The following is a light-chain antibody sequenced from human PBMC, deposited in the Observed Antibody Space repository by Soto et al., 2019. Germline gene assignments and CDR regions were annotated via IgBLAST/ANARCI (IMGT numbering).Light chain of an antibody. Sequence: EIVMTQSPATLSVSPGDRVTLSCRASQNIDNNLAWYQQRPGQPPRLLIYGASTRVNGIPARFSGSGSGTEFTLTISSLQSEDFAVYCFQQYNNWPPLTFGGGTKVEIK. V-gene: IGKV3D-15*01. CDR2: GAS. CDR1: QNIDNN. J-gene: IGKJ4*01. CDR3: QQYNNWPPLT.